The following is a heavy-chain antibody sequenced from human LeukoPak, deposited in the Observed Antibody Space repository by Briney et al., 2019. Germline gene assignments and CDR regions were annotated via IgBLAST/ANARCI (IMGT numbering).Heavy chain of an antibody. D-gene: IGHD3-22*01. J-gene: IGHJ3*02. CDR2: IHMTGDT. CDR3: VRGRGYYDGRGYIKNVPFDI. CDR1: GVSFSSYD. Sequence: GRSLRLSCIASGVSFSSYDMHWVRQATGKGLESVSGIHMTGDTYYADSVKGRFTISRENAKISLYLQMNSLRAGDTAVYYCVRGRGYYDGRGYIKNVPFDIWGQGTTVTVSS. V-gene: IGHV3-13*01.